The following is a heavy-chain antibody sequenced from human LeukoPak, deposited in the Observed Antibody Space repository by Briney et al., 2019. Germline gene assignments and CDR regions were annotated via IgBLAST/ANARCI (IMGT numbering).Heavy chain of an antibody. V-gene: IGHV3-74*01. J-gene: IGHJ4*02. CDR1: GFTFSSYW. CDR3: AKDSNLEMATEGHYFDY. Sequence: PGGSLRLSCAPSGFTFSSYWMHWVRQAPGKGLVWVSRINTDGSTITYADSVKGRFTISRDNAKNALYLQMNSLRAEDTAVYYCAKDSNLEMATEGHYFDYWGQGTLVTVSS. D-gene: IGHD5-24*01. CDR2: INTDGSTI.